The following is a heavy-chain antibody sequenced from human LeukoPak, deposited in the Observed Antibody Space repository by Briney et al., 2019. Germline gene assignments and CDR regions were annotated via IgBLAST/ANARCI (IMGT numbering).Heavy chain of an antibody. D-gene: IGHD2-15*01. CDR1: GFTFSSYS. V-gene: IGHV3-21*01. J-gene: IGHJ4*02. CDR2: ISSSSSYI. CDR3: ARDLQVAATSYLY. Sequence: GGSLRLSCAASGFTFSSYSMNWVRQAPGKGLEWVSSISSSSSYIYYADSVKGRFTISRDNAKNSLYLQMNSLRAEDTAVYYCARDLQVAATSYLYWGQRTLVTVSS.